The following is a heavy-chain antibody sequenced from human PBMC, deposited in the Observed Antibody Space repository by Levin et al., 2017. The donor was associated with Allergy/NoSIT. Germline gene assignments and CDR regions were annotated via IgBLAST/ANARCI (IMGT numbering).Heavy chain of an antibody. CDR3: ARGGVYYDILTGYYPSAYYFDY. J-gene: IGHJ4*02. D-gene: IGHD3-9*01. CDR2: ISAYNGNT. V-gene: IGHV1-18*01. CDR1: GYTFTSYG. Sequence: ASVKVSCKASGYTFTSYGISWVRQAPGQGLEWMGWISAYNGNTNYAQKLQGRVTMTTDTSTSTAYMELRSLRSDDTAVYYCARGGVYYDILTGYYPSAYYFDYWGQGTLVTVSS.